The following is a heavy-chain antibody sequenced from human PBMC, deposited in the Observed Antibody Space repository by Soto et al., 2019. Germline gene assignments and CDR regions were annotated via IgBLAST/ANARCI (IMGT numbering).Heavy chain of an antibody. CDR2: FDPEDGET. J-gene: IGHJ4*02. D-gene: IGHD2-21*02. V-gene: IGHV1-24*01. Sequence: ASVKVSCKVSGYTLTELSMHWVRQAPGKGLEWMGGFDPEDGETIYAQKFQGRVTMTEDTSTDTAYMELSSLRSEDTAVYYCATDATYCGGDCYPKTFGYWGQGTRVTVSS. CDR3: ATDATYCGGDCYPKTFGY. CDR1: GYTLTELS.